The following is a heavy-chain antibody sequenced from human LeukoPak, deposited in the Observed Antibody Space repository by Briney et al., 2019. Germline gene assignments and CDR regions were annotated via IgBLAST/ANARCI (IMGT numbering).Heavy chain of an antibody. CDR2: ISWDSDSI. Sequence: GGSLRLSCAASGFIFDDYAMHWVRQAPGKGLEWVSGISWDSDSIDYADSVKGRFTISRDNAKNSLSLQMNSLRAEDMALYYCAKGGGGRLIYYYYMDVWGKGTTVTVSS. CDR1: GFIFDDYA. CDR3: AKGGGGRLIYYYYMDV. J-gene: IGHJ6*03. V-gene: IGHV3-9*03. D-gene: IGHD3-16*01.